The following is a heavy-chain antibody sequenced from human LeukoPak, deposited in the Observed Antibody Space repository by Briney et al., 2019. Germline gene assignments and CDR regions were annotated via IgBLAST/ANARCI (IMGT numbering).Heavy chain of an antibody. CDR2: IYYSGST. CDR3: ASQGGRGIPGEDAFDI. V-gene: IGHV4-59*01. D-gene: IGHD3-16*01. CDR1: GGSIGSYY. Sequence: SETLSLTCTVSGGSIGSYYWSWIRQPPGKGLEWIGYIYYSGSTNYSPSLKSRVTISVDTSKNQFSLRLSSVTAADTAAYYCASQGGRGIPGEDAFDIWGQGTMVTVSS. J-gene: IGHJ3*02.